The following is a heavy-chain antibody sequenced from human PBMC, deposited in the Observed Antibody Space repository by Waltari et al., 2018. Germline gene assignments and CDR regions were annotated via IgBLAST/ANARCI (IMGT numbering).Heavy chain of an antibody. Sequence: QVKLQQRGAGRLKPSETLYLTCAVYGGSFRGYYGRWVRKPPGKGLGGIGEINHSGSTNYNPSLKSRVTRSVDTSKNQFSLKLSSVTAADTAVYYCARGPYCSGGSCYLPAVDYWGQGTLVTVSS. V-gene: IGHV4-34*01. J-gene: IGHJ4*02. CDR3: ARGPYCSGGSCYLPAVDY. D-gene: IGHD2-15*01. CDR2: INHSGST. CDR1: GGSFRGYY.